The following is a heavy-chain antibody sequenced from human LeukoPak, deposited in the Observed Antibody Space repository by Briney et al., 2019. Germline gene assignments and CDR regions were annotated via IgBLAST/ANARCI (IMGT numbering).Heavy chain of an antibody. Sequence: SVKVSCKASGGTFSSYAISWVRQASGQGLEWMGGIIPIFGTANYAQKFQGRVTITTDESTSTAYMELSSLRSEDTAVYYCARARLVGATTAFDYWGQGTLVTVSS. D-gene: IGHD1-26*01. J-gene: IGHJ4*02. V-gene: IGHV1-69*05. CDR2: IIPIFGTA. CDR1: GGTFSSYA. CDR3: ARARLVGATTAFDY.